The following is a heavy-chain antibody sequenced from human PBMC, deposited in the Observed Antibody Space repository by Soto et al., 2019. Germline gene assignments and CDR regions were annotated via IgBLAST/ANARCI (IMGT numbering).Heavy chain of an antibody. V-gene: IGHV3-30*18. J-gene: IGHJ6*02. Sequence: GGSLRLSCAASGFTFSSYGMHWVRQAPGKGLEWVAVISYDGSNKYYADSVKGRFTISRDNSKNTLYLQMNSLRAEDTAVYYCAKDRSSSGYYYYYGMDVWGQGTTVTVSS. D-gene: IGHD6-19*01. CDR2: ISYDGSNK. CDR1: GFTFSSYG. CDR3: AKDRSSSGYYYYYGMDV.